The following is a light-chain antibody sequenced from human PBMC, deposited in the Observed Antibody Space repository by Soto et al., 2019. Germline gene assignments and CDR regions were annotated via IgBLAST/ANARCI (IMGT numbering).Light chain of an antibody. CDR3: QQYGSSPST. CDR2: AAS. Sequence: IQLTQSPSAMSASVGDRVTITCRASQDLSNYLAWFQQKPGKVPKRLIYAASSLQSGVPSRVGGSGSGTEFTLTISSLQPDDFAVYYCQQYGSSPSTFGQGTRLEI. CDR1: QDLSNY. V-gene: IGKV1-17*03. J-gene: IGKJ5*01.